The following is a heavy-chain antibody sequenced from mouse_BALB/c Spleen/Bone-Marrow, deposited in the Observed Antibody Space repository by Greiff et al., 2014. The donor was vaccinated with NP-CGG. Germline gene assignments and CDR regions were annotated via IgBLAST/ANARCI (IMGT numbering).Heavy chain of an antibody. Sequence: QNLSITCTVSGFSLTRYGVHWVRQSPGKGLEWLGVIWSGGSTDYNAAFISRLSISKDNSKSQVFFKMNSLQANDTAIYYCARNTYYGNPFAYGGQGTLVTVAA. CDR2: IWSGGST. V-gene: IGHV2-2*02. CDR1: GFSLTRYG. CDR3: ARNTYYGNPFAY. D-gene: IGHD2-10*01. J-gene: IGHJ3*01.